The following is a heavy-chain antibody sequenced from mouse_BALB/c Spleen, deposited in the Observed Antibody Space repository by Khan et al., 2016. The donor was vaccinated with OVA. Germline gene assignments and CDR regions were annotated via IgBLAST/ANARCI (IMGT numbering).Heavy chain of an antibody. D-gene: IGHD2-1*01. Sequence: QIQLVQSGPELVKPGASVRISCKASGYTFTDYYINWMKQRPGQGLEWIGWIYPGNVNTKYNEKFKDKAILTADKSSSTAYMQLSSLTSEDSAVYLCAREGYYGNSRAWFAYWGQGTLVTVST. CDR2: IYPGNVNT. CDR3: AREGYYGNSRAWFAY. CDR1: GYTFTDYY. J-gene: IGHJ3*01. V-gene: IGHV1-84*01.